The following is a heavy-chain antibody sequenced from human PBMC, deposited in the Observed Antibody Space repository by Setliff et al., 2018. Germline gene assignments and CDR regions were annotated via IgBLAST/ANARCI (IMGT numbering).Heavy chain of an antibody. V-gene: IGHV3-30*02. CDR2: IRHDGTNE. CDR3: AKDTHYYASSGYYCFDF. J-gene: IGHJ4*02. D-gene: IGHD3-22*01. CDR1: GFTSNMYG. Sequence: PGGSLRLSCAASGFTSNMYGVHWARQAPGKGLEWVAYIRHDGTNENYADSVKGRFTVSRDNSRNTLFLQMNSLRTEDTAVYYCAKDTHYYASSGYYCFDFWGQGTLVTVSS.